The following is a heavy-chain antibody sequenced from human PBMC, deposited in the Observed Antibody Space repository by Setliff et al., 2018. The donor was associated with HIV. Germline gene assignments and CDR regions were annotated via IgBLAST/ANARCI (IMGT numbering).Heavy chain of an antibody. J-gene: IGHJ4*02. Sequence: SETLSLTCAVYGGSFSGYYWSWIRQPPGKGLEWIGEINHSGSTNYNPSLKSRVTISVDTSKNQFSLKLSSVTAADTAVYYCARGKNTHCSGGSCYSGALAYWGQGTLVTVSS. V-gene: IGHV4-34*01. D-gene: IGHD2-15*01. CDR3: ARGKNTHCSGGSCYSGALAY. CDR1: GGSFSGYY. CDR2: INHSGST.